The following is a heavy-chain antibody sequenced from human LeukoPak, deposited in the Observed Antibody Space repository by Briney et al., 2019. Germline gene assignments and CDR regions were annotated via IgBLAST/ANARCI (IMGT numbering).Heavy chain of an antibody. Sequence: ASVKVSCKASGYTFTSYAMHWVRQAPGQRLEWMGWINGGNGSTKYSQKFQGRVTITRDTSASTAYMELSSLRSEDTAVYYCARVGIAANNWFDPWGQGTLVTVSS. J-gene: IGHJ5*02. CDR3: ARVGIAANNWFDP. D-gene: IGHD6-13*01. CDR1: GYTFTSYA. V-gene: IGHV1-3*01. CDR2: INGGNGST.